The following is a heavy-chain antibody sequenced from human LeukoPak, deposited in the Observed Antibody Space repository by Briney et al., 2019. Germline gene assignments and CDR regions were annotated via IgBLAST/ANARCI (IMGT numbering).Heavy chain of an antibody. J-gene: IGHJ3*01. CDR2: INPNSGDT. D-gene: IGHD3-10*01. CDR3: SRGRLGSGSQYDAFEL. Sequence: ASVKVSSKASGGTFTSYAISWVRQAPGQGREWMGWINPNSGDTNYAQKFQGRVTITRDTSISTAYMELSRLRSDDTAVFYCSRGRLGSGSQYDAFELWGQGTMVTVSA. V-gene: IGHV1-2*02. CDR1: GGTFTSYA.